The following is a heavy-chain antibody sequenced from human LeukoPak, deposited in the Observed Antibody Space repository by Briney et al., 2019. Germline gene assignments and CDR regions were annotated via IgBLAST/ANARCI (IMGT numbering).Heavy chain of an antibody. Sequence: GGSLRLSCAASGFTFSSYGMHWVRQAPGKGLEWVAVIWYDGTNTYYADSVKGRFPISRDNSKNTLYLQMNSLRAEDTAVYYCARGTGYDYVWGSYRFDYWGQGTLVTVSS. V-gene: IGHV3-33*01. D-gene: IGHD3-16*02. CDR3: ARGTGYDYVWGSYRFDY. CDR1: GFTFSSYG. J-gene: IGHJ4*02. CDR2: IWYDGTNT.